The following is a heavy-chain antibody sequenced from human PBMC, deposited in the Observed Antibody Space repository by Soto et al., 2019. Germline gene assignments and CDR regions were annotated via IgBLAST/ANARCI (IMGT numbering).Heavy chain of an antibody. J-gene: IGHJ4*02. CDR2: IYYSGST. Sequence: QVQLQESGPGLVKPSQTLSLTCTVSGGSISSGGYYWSWIRQHPGKGLEWIGYIYYSGSTYYNPSRCGRFTISVDTSKSQFSLELGYVTAADTAVYYCARDRGGGGFGELFGFDYWGQGTLVTVSS. V-gene: IGHV4-31*03. CDR1: GGSISSGGYY. D-gene: IGHD3-10*01. CDR3: ARDRGGGGFGELFGFDY.